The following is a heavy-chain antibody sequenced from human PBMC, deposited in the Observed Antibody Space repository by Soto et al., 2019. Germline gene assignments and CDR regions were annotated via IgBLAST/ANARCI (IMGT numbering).Heavy chain of an antibody. CDR2: ISSSGGTI. V-gene: IGHV3-11*01. J-gene: IGHJ3*02. CDR1: GFTFSDYD. CDR3: ARLRDFLQTGANYDDAFDI. D-gene: IGHD1-7*01. Sequence: QVQLVESGGGLVKPGGSLRLSCAASGFTFSDYDMSWIRRAPGKGLEWVSYISSSGGTIYYADSVQARFTISRDNAKNSVVLQMNSLRAEDTAVYYCARLRDFLQTGANYDDAFDIWGQGTLVTVSS.